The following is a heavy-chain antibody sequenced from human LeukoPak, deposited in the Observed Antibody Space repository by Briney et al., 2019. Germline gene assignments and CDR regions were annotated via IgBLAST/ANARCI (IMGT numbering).Heavy chain of an antibody. CDR2: ISSTNNII. V-gene: IGHV3-11*01. D-gene: IGHD3-10*01. CDR1: GFIFSDYY. CDR3: ARVGHGYGSFFFDS. Sequence: PGGSLRLSCAASGFIFSDYYMIWIRQAPGKGLEWVSYISSTNNIIYYADSMKGRFTISRDNAKNSLFLQMKSLRAEDTAVYYCARVGHGYGSFFFDSWGQGTLVAVSS. J-gene: IGHJ4*02.